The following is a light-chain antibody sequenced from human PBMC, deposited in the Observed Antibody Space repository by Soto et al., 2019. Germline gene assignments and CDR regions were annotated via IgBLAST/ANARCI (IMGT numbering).Light chain of an antibody. CDR2: EVS. Sequence: QSALTQPASVSGSPGQSITISCTGTSSDVGGYNYVSWYQQHPGKAPKLMIYEVSNRPSGVPDRFSGSKSGNTASLTVSGLQAEDEADYHCSSYAGGKNFYVFGTGTKVTVL. V-gene: IGLV2-8*01. J-gene: IGLJ1*01. CDR1: SSDVGGYNY. CDR3: SSYAGGKNFYV.